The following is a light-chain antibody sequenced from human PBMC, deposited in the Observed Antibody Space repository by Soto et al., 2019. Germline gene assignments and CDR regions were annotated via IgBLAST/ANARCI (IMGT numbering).Light chain of an antibody. J-gene: IGLJ7*01. CDR1: SGHSSYA. CDR3: QTWGTGTHTV. Sequence: QLVLTQSPSASASLGASVKLTCTLSSGHSSYAIAWHQQQPEKGPRYLMKLNSDGSHSKGDGIPDRFPGSSSGAERYLTISSLQSEDEADYYCQTWGTGTHTVFGGGTQLTVL. CDR2: LNSDGSH. V-gene: IGLV4-69*01.